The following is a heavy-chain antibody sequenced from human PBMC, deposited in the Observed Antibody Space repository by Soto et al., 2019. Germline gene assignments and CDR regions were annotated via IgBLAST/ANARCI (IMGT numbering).Heavy chain of an antibody. CDR1: GGSISSYY. Sequence: PSETLSLTCTVSGGSISSYYWSWIRQPPGKGLEWIGYIYYSGSTYYNPSLKSRVTISVDRSKNQFSLKLSSVTAADTAVYYCARDSGYYDSSGYRGGWFDPWGQGTLVTVSS. CDR2: IYYSGST. D-gene: IGHD3-22*01. J-gene: IGHJ5*02. V-gene: IGHV4-59*12. CDR3: ARDSGYYDSSGYRGGWFDP.